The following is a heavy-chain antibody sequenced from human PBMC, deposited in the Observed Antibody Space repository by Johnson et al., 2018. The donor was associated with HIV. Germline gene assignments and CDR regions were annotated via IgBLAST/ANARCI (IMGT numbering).Heavy chain of an antibody. J-gene: IGHJ3*02. V-gene: IGHV3-30-3*02. CDR2: ISYDGSNK. Sequence: QVQLVEFGGGVVQPGRSLRLSCAASGFTFSSYAMHWVRQAPGKGLEWVAVISYDGSNKYYADSVKGRFTISRDNSKNTLYLQMNSLRAEDTAVYYCAKPEGIQFLEWLFSGGAFDIWGQGTMVTVSS. CDR1: GFTFSSYA. D-gene: IGHD3-3*01. CDR3: AKPEGIQFLEWLFSGGAFDI.